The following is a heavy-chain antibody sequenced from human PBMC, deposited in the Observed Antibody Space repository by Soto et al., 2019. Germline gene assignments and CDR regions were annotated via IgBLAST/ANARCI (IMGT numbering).Heavy chain of an antibody. CDR1: GFSFSSYA. CDR2: ISGRDGST. J-gene: IGHJ4*02. D-gene: IGHD6-13*01. Sequence: GGSLRLSCVGSGFSFSSYAMTWVRQAPGKGLEWVSVISGRDGSTYYADSVKGRFTISRDNSKNTLYLQMNTLRAEDTAVYYCARDRERDAWYEDYWGQGTLLTVSS. CDR3: ARDRERDAWYEDY. V-gene: IGHV3-23*01.